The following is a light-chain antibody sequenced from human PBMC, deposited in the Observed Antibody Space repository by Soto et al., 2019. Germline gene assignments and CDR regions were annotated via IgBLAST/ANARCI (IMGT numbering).Light chain of an antibody. CDR2: GAS. Sequence: IVLTQSPGTLSLSPGERATLSCRASQSVSSRYLAWYQQKPGQAPRLLIYGASSRATGIPDRFSVSGSGTDFSLTIRGLQHEDFAVYDCQQYRMSTNTFGQGTRLEIK. V-gene: IGKV3-20*01. J-gene: IGKJ5*01. CDR1: QSVSSRY. CDR3: QQYRMSTNT.